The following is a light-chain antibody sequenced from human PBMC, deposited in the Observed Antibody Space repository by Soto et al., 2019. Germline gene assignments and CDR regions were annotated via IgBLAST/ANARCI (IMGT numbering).Light chain of an antibody. CDR1: SGSIATNY. CDR3: QSYDSSNHGV. Sequence: NFMLTQPHSVSESPGKTVTISCTRSSGSIATNYVQWFQQRPGSAPIIVIYEDDQRPSGVPDRLSGSIDSSSNSASLTISGLQTEDEADYYCQSYDSSNHGVFGGGTKLTVL. CDR2: EDD. V-gene: IGLV6-57*03. J-gene: IGLJ3*02.